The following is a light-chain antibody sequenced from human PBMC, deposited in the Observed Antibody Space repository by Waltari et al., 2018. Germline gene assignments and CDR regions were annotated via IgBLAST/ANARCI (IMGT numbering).Light chain of an antibody. CDR2: AAS. Sequence: DIQMTQSPSSLSASVGDRVTITCRASQSISSYLNWYQQKPGKAPKLLIYAASSLQSGVQSRFSCSGSVTDFTLTISSLQPEYFATYYCQQSYSTPLTFGGGTKVEIK. J-gene: IGKJ4*01. CDR3: QQSYSTPLT. CDR1: QSISSY. V-gene: IGKV1-39*01.